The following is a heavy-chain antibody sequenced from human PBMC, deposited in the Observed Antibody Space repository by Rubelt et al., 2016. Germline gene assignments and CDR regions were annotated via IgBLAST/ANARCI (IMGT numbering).Heavy chain of an antibody. CDR2: IKQDGSEK. D-gene: IGHD2-2*03. J-gene: IGHJ4*02. CDR3: ARDGYGNTRAVNTIDY. Sequence: VRQAPGKGLEWVANIKQDGSEKYYVDSVKGRFTISRDNAKNTLYLQMNSLRAEDTAVYYCARDGYGNTRAVNTIDYWGQGTLVTVSS. V-gene: IGHV3-7*03.